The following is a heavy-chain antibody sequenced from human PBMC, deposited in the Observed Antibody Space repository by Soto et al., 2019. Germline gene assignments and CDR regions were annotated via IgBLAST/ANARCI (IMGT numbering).Heavy chain of an antibody. Sequence: QVQLQESGPGLVKPSQTLSLTCTVSGGSISSGGYYWSWIRQHPGKGLEWIGYIYYSGSTYYNPSLKSRVTISVDTSKNQFSLKLSSVTAADTAVYYCAREKGPHDYGDYAWFDPWGQGTLVTVSS. V-gene: IGHV4-31*03. D-gene: IGHD4-17*01. CDR3: AREKGPHDYGDYAWFDP. J-gene: IGHJ5*02. CDR2: IYYSGST. CDR1: GGSISSGGYY.